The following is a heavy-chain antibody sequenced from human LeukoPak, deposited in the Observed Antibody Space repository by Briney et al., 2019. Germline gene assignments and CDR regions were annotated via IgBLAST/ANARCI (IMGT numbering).Heavy chain of an antibody. Sequence: GSSVKVSCKASGGTFSSYAISWVRQAPGQGREGMGGIIPIFGTANYAQKFQGRVTITTDETKSTAYLELSSLRSEDTAVYYCARGKAPDSSSWYAWFDPRGQGTLVTVSS. J-gene: IGHJ5*02. V-gene: IGHV1-69*05. CDR3: ARGKAPDSSSWYAWFDP. CDR2: IIPIFGTA. D-gene: IGHD6-13*01. CDR1: GGTFSSYA.